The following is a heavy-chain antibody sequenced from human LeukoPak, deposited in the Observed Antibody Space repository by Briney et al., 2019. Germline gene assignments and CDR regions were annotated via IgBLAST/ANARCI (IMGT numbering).Heavy chain of an antibody. CDR2: INQHGNQR. CDR1: GFTFSDYW. CDR3: VRVGSSNWYA. D-gene: IGHD6-13*01. J-gene: IGHJ5*02. Sequence: PGGSLRLSCAASGFTFSDYWMNWVRQAPGKGLECVANINQHGNQRYYVDSVKGRLTISRDNSRNSLYLQMNNLRAEDTAVYYCVRVGSSNWYAWGQGTLVTVSS. V-gene: IGHV3-7*01.